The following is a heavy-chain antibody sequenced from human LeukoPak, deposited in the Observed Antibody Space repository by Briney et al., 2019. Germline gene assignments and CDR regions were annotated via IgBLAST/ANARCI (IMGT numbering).Heavy chain of an antibody. Sequence: GGSLRLSCAASGFTFSSYSMNWVRQAPGKGLEWVSSISSSSSYIYYADSVKGRFTISRDNAKNSLYLQMNSLRAEDTAVYYCARPLGAGWSSPWGQGTLVTVSS. CDR2: ISSSSSYI. J-gene: IGHJ4*02. CDR3: ARPLGAGWSSP. V-gene: IGHV3-21*01. CDR1: GFTFSSYS. D-gene: IGHD6-19*01.